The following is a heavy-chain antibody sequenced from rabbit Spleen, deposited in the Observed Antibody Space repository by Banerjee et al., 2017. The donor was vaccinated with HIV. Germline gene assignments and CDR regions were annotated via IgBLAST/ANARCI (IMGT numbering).Heavy chain of an antibody. CDR3: AKGIPANANYLREMAL. CDR1: GFSFSSGYD. J-gene: IGHJ4*01. D-gene: IGHD1-1*01. V-gene: IGHV1S40*01. Sequence: QQLVESGGGLVKPGASLTLTCKASGFSFSSGYDMCWVRQAPGKGLEWIACIYTGNSKTYYASWAKGRFTISKTSSTTVTLQMTSLTVADTATYFCAKGIPANANYLREMALWGPGTLVTVS. CDR2: IYTGNSKT.